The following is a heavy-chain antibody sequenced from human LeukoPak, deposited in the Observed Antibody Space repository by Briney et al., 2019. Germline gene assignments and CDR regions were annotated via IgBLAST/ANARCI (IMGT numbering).Heavy chain of an antibody. D-gene: IGHD6-19*01. CDR3: AREVAGIAVAGTSVGNYFDY. Sequence: GGSLRLSCAASGFTFSSYGMHWVRQAPGKGLEWVAVIWYDGSNKYYADSVKGRFTISRDNSKNTLYLQMNSLRAEDTAVYYCAREVAGIAVAGTSVGNYFDYWGQGTLVTVSS. CDR2: IWYDGSNK. CDR1: GFTFSSYG. J-gene: IGHJ4*02. V-gene: IGHV3-33*01.